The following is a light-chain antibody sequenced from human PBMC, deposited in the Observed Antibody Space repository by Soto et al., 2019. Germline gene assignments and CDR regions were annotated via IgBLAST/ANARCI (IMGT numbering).Light chain of an antibody. J-gene: IGKJ1*01. Sequence: EIGLTPSPATLSSSPGERATLDCRASQTVGVRLAWYQHKPGQAPRLLIYETSNRATGIPARFSGSGSGTDFAPTITSLEPEDFALYYCHQRQRWPRTFGQGTKVAIK. CDR2: ETS. CDR3: HQRQRWPRT. V-gene: IGKV3-11*01. CDR1: QTVGVR.